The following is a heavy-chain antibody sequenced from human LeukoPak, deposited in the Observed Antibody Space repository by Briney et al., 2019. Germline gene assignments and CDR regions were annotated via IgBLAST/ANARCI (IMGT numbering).Heavy chain of an antibody. D-gene: IGHD4-23*01. CDR3: ATEGGDYGGFARPNWFDP. Sequence: ASVKVSCKVSGYTLTELSMHWVRQAPGKGLEWMGGFDPEDGETIYAQKFQGRVTMTEDTSTDTAYMELSSLRSEDTAVYYCATEGGDYGGFARPNWFDPWGQGTLVTVSS. CDR2: FDPEDGET. CDR1: GYTLTELS. V-gene: IGHV1-24*01. J-gene: IGHJ5*02.